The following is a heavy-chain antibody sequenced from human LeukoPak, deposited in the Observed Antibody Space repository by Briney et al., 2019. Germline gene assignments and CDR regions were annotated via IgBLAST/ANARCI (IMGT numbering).Heavy chain of an antibody. J-gene: IGHJ4*02. D-gene: IGHD1-26*01. CDR3: ASDHGAY. CDR2: IWYDGSNI. CDR1: GFTFSNYG. V-gene: IGHV3-33*08. Sequence: PGGSLRLSCAASGFTFSNYGMHWVRQAPGKGLDWVAVIWYDGSNIYYADSVKGRFTISRDNSKNTLYLQMDSLRAEDTAIYYCASDHGAYWGQGTLVTVSS.